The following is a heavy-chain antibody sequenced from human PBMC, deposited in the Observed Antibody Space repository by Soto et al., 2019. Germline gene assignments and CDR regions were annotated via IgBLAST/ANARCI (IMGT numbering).Heavy chain of an antibody. D-gene: IGHD5-12*01. CDR3: AREMATITEIDY. CDR1: GFTFRTYS. CDR2: ISHGTPTI. Sequence: GGSLRLSCGASGFTFRTYSMHWVRQAPGKGLDCVSYISHGTPTISYADSVKGRFTISRDNAKNSLYLQMNSLRDEDTAVYYCAREMATITEIDYWGQGTLVTVSS. V-gene: IGHV3-48*02. J-gene: IGHJ4*02.